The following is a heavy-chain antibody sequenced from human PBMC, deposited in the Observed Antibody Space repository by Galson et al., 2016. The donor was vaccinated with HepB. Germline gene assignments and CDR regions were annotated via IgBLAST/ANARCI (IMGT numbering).Heavy chain of an antibody. CDR2: VDHSGST. CDR1: GGSLSGYW. D-gene: IGHD2-15*01. J-gene: IGHJ1*01. V-gene: IGHV4-34*01. CDR3: ARYSSSWSKYFQL. Sequence: LTCAVTGGSLSGYWWSWIRQPPGKGLEWVGDVDHSGSTKFNPSLKSRVTISVDTSKNQSSLRLTSVTAADTALYFCARYSSSWSKYFQLWGRGSQVVVSS.